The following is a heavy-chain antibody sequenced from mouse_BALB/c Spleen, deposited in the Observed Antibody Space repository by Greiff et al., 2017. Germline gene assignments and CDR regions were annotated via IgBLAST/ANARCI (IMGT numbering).Heavy chain of an antibody. Sequence: EVKVVESGGGLVKPGGSLKLSCAASGFTFSSYAMSWVRQSPEKRLEWVAEISSGGSYTYYPDTVTGRFTISRDNAKNTLYLEMSSLRSEDTAMYYCARGSTMITPSAMDYWGQGTSVTVSS. J-gene: IGHJ4*01. CDR2: ISSGGSYT. V-gene: IGHV5-9-4*01. CDR3: ARGSTMITPSAMDY. CDR1: GFTFSSYA. D-gene: IGHD2-4*01.